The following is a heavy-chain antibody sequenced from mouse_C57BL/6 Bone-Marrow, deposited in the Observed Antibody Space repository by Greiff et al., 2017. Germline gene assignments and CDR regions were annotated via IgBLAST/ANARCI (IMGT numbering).Heavy chain of an antibody. CDR2: INPSTGGT. CDR1: GYSFTGYY. Sequence: VQLQQSGPELVKPGASVKISCKASGYSFTGYYMNWVKQSPEKSLEWIGEINPSTGGTTYNQKFKAKATLTVDKSSSTAYMQLKSLTSEDSAVYYCARNPSYDRKGYFGVWGTRATGTVSS. CDR3: ARNPSYDRKGYFGV. D-gene: IGHD2-14*01. J-gene: IGHJ1*03. V-gene: IGHV1-42*01.